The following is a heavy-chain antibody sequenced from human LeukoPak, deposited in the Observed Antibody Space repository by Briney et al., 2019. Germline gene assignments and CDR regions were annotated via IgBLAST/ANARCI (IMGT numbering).Heavy chain of an antibody. V-gene: IGHV3-30*02. CDR1: GFTFSSYG. J-gene: IGHJ4*02. CDR2: IRYDGSNK. Sequence: PGGSLRLSCAASGFTFSSYGMHWVRQAPGKGLEWVAFIRYDGSNKYYADSVKGRFTISRDNSKNTLYLQMNSLRAEDTAVYYCAKGPTTVTTFYFDYWGQGTLVTVSS. D-gene: IGHD4-11*01. CDR3: AKGPTTVTTFYFDY.